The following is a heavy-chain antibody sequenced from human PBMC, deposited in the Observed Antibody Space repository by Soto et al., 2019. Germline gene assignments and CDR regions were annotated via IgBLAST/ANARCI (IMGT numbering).Heavy chain of an antibody. CDR1: GYTFTGYY. V-gene: IGHV1-2*02. J-gene: IGHJ6*02. Sequence: ASVKVSCKASGYTFTGYYMHWVRQAPGQGLEWMGWINPNSGGTNYAQKFQGRVTMTRDTSISTAYMALSRLRSDDTAVYYCAGGRYDFWSGYYLGVWGQGTTVTVSS. CDR2: INPNSGGT. D-gene: IGHD3-3*01. CDR3: AGGRYDFWSGYYLGV.